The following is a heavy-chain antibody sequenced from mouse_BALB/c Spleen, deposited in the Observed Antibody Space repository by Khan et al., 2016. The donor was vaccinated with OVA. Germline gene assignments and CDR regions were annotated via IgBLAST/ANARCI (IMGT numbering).Heavy chain of an antibody. J-gene: IGHJ3*01. Sequence: EVQRVESGGDLVKPGGSLKLSCAASGFTFSTYGMSWVRQNPDKRLEWVATISSGGSYTYYVDSVKGRFTISRDNAKNTLELQMSSLKSEDTAMYYCTRRAYYYNSEGFAYWGQGTLVTVSA. CDR3: TRRAYYYNSEGFAY. D-gene: IGHD1-1*02. CDR1: GFTFSTYG. V-gene: IGHV5-6*01. CDR2: ISSGGSYT.